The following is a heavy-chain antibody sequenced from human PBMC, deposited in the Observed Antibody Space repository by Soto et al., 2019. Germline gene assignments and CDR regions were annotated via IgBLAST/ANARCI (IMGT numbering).Heavy chain of an antibody. J-gene: IGHJ4*02. V-gene: IGHV5-10-1*01. CDR3: ARGLYSGSYPY. D-gene: IGHD1-26*01. CDR2: IDPSDSYT. CDR1: GYRITSYL. Sequence: GVSMKISCKGSGYRITSYLSSWVRKMPGKGLEWMGRIDPSDSYTNYSPSFQGHVTISADKSISTAYLQWSSLKASDTAMYDCARGLYSGSYPYWGQGTLVTVSS.